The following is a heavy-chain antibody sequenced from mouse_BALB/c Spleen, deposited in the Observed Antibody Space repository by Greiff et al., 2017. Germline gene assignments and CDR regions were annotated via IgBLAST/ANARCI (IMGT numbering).Heavy chain of an antibody. CDR3: ARDYYGSSPYAMDY. J-gene: IGHJ4*01. CDR2: ISSGGSYT. V-gene: IGHV5-9-3*01. CDR1: GFTFSSYA. D-gene: IGHD1-1*01. Sequence: EVQLVESGGGLVKPGGSLKLSCAASGFTFSSYAMSWVRQTPEKRLEWVATISSGGSYTYYPDSVKGRFTISRDNAKNTLYLQMSSLRSEDTAMYYCARDYYGSSPYAMDYWGQGTSVTVSS.